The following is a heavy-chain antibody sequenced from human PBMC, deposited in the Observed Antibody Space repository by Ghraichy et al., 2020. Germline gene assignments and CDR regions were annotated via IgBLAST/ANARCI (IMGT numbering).Heavy chain of an antibody. J-gene: IGHJ4*02. CDR1: GGSISSGSYY. D-gene: IGHD2-15*01. CDR3: ARVSCSGGNCYWSSPSYYFDY. CDR2: IYSSGST. Sequence: SETLSLTCTVSGGSISSGSYYWSWIRQPAGKGLEWIGRIYSSGSTNYNPSLKSRVTISVDTSKNQFSLKLSSVTAADTAVYYCARVSCSGGNCYWSSPSYYFDYWGPGTLVSVSS. V-gene: IGHV4-61*02.